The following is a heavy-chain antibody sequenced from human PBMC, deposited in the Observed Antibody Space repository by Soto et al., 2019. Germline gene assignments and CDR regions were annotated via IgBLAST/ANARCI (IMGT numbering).Heavy chain of an antibody. CDR3: AREMSITMVRGGFDY. J-gene: IGHJ4*02. V-gene: IGHV1-3*01. Sequence: ASVKVSCKAPGYTFTSYAMHWVRQAPGQRLEWMGWINAGNGNTKYSQKFQGRVTITRDTSASTAYMELSSLRSEDTAVYYCAREMSITMVRGGFDYWGQGTLVTVSS. CDR1: GYTFTSYA. D-gene: IGHD3-10*01. CDR2: INAGNGNT.